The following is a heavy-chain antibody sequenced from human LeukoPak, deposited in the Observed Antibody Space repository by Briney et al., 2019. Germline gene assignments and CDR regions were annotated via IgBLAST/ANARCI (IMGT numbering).Heavy chain of an antibody. CDR3: ARDQEGYGGIPFDY. J-gene: IGHJ4*02. V-gene: IGHV3-30*04. CDR2: ISYDGSNK. Sequence: GRSLGLSCAASGFTFSSYAMHWVRQAPGKGLEWVAVISYDGSNKYYADSVKGRFTISRDNSKNTLYLQMNSLRAEDTAVYYCARDQEGYGGIPFDYWGQGTLVTVSS. D-gene: IGHD4-23*01. CDR1: GFTFSSYA.